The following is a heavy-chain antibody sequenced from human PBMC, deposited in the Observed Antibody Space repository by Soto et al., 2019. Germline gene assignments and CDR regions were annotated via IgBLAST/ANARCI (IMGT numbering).Heavy chain of an antibody. J-gene: IGHJ4*02. CDR2: INPRSGTT. CDR1: GYTFINYY. V-gene: IGHV1-46*01. CDR3: ARGDYGSGSYYNPYFDY. Sequence: QVQLVQSGAEVKKPGASVKVSCRAAGYTFINYYMHWVRQAPGQGLEWMGIINPRSGTTSYAQKFQGRVTMTRDTSTSTVYMELSSLRSEDTAVYYCARGDYGSGSYYNPYFDYWGQGTLVTVSS. D-gene: IGHD3-10*01.